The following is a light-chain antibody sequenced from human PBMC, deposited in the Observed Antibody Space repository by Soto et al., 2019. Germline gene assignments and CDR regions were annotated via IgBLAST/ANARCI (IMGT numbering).Light chain of an antibody. J-gene: IGKJ4*01. CDR2: LGS. V-gene: IGKV2-28*01. CDR3: MQALQTPLT. CDR1: QSLLHSNGYNY. Sequence: DIVMTQSPLSLPVTPGEPASISCRSSQSLLHSNGYNYLVWYLQKPGQSPQVLIYLGSNRASGVPGRFSGSGSGTDFTLKISRVEAEDVGVYYCMQALQTPLTFGGGTKVEIK.